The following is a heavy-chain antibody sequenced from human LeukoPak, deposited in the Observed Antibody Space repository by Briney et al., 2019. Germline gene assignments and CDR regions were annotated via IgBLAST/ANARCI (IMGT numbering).Heavy chain of an antibody. D-gene: IGHD4-17*01. CDR3: ARKVSGDPWYNWFDP. V-gene: IGHV3-74*01. J-gene: IGHJ5*02. CDR2: INTDGSST. CDR1: GFTFSSYW. Sequence: GGSLRLSCAASGFTFSSYWMHWVRQAPGKGLAWVSRINTDGSSTRYADSVKGRFTISRDNAKNTLYLQMNSLRADDTAVYYCARKVSGDPWYNWFDPWGQGTLVTVSS.